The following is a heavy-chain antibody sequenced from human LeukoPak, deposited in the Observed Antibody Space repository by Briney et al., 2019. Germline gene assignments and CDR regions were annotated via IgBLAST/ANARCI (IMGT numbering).Heavy chain of an antibody. CDR1: GFTFDDYA. CDR2: ISWNSGSI. V-gene: IGHV3-9*01. J-gene: IGHJ4*02. D-gene: IGHD3-3*01. CDR3: AKAQNYDFWSGLDY. Sequence: PGRSLGLSCAASGFTFDDYAMHWVRQAPGKGLEWVSGISWNSGSIGYADSVKGRFTISRDNAKNSLYLQMNSLRAEDTALYYCAKAQNYDFWSGLDYWGQGTLVTVSS.